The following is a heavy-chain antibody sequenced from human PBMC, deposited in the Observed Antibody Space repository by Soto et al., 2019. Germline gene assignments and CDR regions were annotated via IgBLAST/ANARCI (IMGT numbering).Heavy chain of an antibody. J-gene: IGHJ1*01. V-gene: IGHV3-48*03. CDR2: ISSSGYTI. CDR1: GFTFSSYE. Sequence: PGGSLRLSCAASGFTFSSYEMNWVRQAPGKGLEWVSYISSSGYTIHYADSVKGRFTISRDNAKNSLYLQMNSLRAEDTAVYYCARVTQSFIKSLQHWGEGIVVTLAS. D-gene: IGHD3-16*02. CDR3: ARVTQSFIKSLQH.